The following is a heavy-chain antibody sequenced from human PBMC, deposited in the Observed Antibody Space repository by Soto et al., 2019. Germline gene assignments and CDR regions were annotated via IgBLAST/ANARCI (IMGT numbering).Heavy chain of an antibody. V-gene: IGHV1-46*01. CDR3: AALDTTGTTASWFDP. CDR1: GYTFTSYY. CDR2: VNPSGGST. D-gene: IGHD1-1*01. Sequence: GASVKVSCKASGYTFTSYYMHWVRQAPGQGLEWMGIVNPSGGSTSYAQKFQGRVTMTRDTSTSTVYMELSSLRSEDTAVYYCAALDTTGTTASWFDPRGQRTPVTVSS. J-gene: IGHJ5*02.